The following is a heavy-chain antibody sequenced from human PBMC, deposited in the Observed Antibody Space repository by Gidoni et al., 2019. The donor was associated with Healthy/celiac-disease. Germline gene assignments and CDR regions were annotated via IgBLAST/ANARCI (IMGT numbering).Heavy chain of an antibody. J-gene: IGHJ4*02. Sequence: QVQLVESGGGLVKPGGSLRLSCAASGFNFSDYYMRWIRQAPVKGLEWVSYISSSSSYTNYADAVKGRFTISRDNAKNSLYLQMNSLRAEDTAVYYCARGGGDGEDYFDSWGQGTLVTVSS. D-gene: IGHD2-21*01. CDR2: ISSSSSYT. V-gene: IGHV3-11*06. CDR3: ARGGGDGEDYFDS. CDR1: GFNFSDYY.